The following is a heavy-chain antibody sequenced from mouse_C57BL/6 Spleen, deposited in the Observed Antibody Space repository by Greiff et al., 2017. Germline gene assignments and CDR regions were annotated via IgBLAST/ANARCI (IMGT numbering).Heavy chain of an antibody. CDR2: IYPGSGST. D-gene: IGHD2-3*01. CDR3: ARRYDGYYSWFAY. Sequence: VQLQQPGAELVKPGASVKMSCKASGYTFTSYWITWVKQRPGQGLEWIGDIYPGSGSTNYNEKFKSKATLTVDTSSSTASMQLSSLTSEDSAVYYCARRYDGYYSWFAYWGQGTLVTVSA. J-gene: IGHJ3*01. V-gene: IGHV1-55*01. CDR1: GYTFTSYW.